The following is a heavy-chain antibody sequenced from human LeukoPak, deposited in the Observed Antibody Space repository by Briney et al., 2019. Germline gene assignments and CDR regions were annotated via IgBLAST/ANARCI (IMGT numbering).Heavy chain of an antibody. CDR3: ARRCGGDCYHLDY. CDR1: GGSFSGYY. Sequence: SETLSLTCAVYGGSFSGYYWSWIRQPPGKGLEWIGEINHSGSTNYNPSLKSRVTISVDTSKNQFSLKLSSVTAADTAVYYCARRCGGDCYHLDYWGQGTLVTVSS. CDR2: INHSGST. D-gene: IGHD2-21*02. J-gene: IGHJ4*02. V-gene: IGHV4-34*01.